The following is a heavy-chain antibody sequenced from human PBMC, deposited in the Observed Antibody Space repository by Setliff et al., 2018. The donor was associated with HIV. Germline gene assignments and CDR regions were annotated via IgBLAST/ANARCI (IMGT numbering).Heavy chain of an antibody. V-gene: IGHV1-69*13. J-gene: IGHJ6*02. Sequence: ASVKVSCKASGGTFSSYAISWVRQAPGQGLEWMGGIIPIFGTANYAQKFQGRVTITADESTSTAYMELSSLRSEDTAVYYCASAYYYDSSGYWSYYYYGMDVWGQGTTVTVS. D-gene: IGHD3-22*01. CDR3: ASAYYYDSSGYWSYYYYGMDV. CDR1: GGTFSSYA. CDR2: IIPIFGTA.